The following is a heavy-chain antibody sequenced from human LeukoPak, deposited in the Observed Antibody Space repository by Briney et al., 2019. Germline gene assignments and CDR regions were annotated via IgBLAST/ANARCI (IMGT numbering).Heavy chain of an antibody. CDR2: IIPIFGTA. D-gene: IGHD4-17*01. J-gene: IGHJ3*02. Sequence: GASVKVSCKASGGTFSSYAISWVRQVPGQGLEWMGGIIPIFGTANYAQKFQGRVTITTDESTSTAYMELSSLRSEDTAVYYCARRHDYGDSFDIWGQGTMVTVSS. CDR1: GGTFSSYA. CDR3: ARRHDYGDSFDI. V-gene: IGHV1-69*05.